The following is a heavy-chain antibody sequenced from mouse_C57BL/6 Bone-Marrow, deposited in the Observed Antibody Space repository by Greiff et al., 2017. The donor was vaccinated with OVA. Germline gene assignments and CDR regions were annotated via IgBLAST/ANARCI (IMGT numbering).Heavy chain of an antibody. J-gene: IGHJ1*03. CDR3: ARYPLYYGSSYDWDFDD. V-gene: IGHV1-64*01. CDR2: IHPNSGST. Sequence: QVQLQQPGAELVKPGASVKLSCKASGYTFTSYWMHWVKQRPGQGLEWIGMIHPNSGSTNYTEKFTSKATLTVDKSSSTAYMQLSSLTAEDSAVYYWARYPLYYGSSYDWDFDDWGTGTTVTVSS. D-gene: IGHD1-1*01. CDR1: GYTFTSYW.